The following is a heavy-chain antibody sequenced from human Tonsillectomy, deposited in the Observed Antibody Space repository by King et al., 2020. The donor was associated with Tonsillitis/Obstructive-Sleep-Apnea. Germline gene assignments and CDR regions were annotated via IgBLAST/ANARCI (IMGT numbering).Heavy chain of an antibody. D-gene: IGHD5-24*01. V-gene: IGHV3-9*01. CDR3: AKDMWMVYNTWLLDY. J-gene: IGHJ4*02. CDR1: GFTFDDYA. Sequence: VQLVESGGGLVQPGRSLRLSCAASGFTFDDYAMHWVRQAPGKGLEWVSGISWNSVGIGYADSVKGRFTISRDNAKKSLYLQMNSLRAEDTALYYCAKDMWMVYNTWLLDYWGQGTLVTVSS. CDR2: ISWNSVGI.